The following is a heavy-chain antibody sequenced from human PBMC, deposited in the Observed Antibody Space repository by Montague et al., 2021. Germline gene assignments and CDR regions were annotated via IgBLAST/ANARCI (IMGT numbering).Heavy chain of an antibody. D-gene: IGHD1-26*01. V-gene: IGHV4-4*02. Sequence: SETLSLTCTVSGDSISSKYFWSWVRQPLGKGLEWIGEIYHWTTSCSPSLKGRLTVSMDTSKNQFSLKLSSVTAADTAIYYCAVGSESAWELLHHWGQGILVTVSS. CDR1: GDSISSKYF. CDR3: AVGSESAWELLHH. CDR2: IYHWTT. J-gene: IGHJ5*02.